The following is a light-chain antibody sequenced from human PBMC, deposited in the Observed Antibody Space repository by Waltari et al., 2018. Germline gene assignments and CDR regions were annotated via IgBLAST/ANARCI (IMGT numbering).Light chain of an antibody. CDR2: RAS. CDR1: QSITTN. CDR3: QQYNAYPYT. J-gene: IGKJ2*01. Sequence: DIQMTQSPSNLSASVGDKVSITSRASQSITTNLAWYQQKPGKAPKLLIYRASTLENGLPSRFNGSGSGTEFTLTVSSLQPDDFATYYCQQYNAYPYTFGQGTKLEI. V-gene: IGKV1-5*03.